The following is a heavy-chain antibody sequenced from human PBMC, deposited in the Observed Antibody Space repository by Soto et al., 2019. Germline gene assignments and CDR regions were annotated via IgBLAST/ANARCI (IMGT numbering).Heavy chain of an antibody. CDR3: AKGGYCSGGSCYSSYYYYMDV. Sequence: GGSLRLSCAASGFTFSSYGMHWVRQAPGKGLEWVAVISYDGSNKYYADSVKGRFTIPRDNSKNTLYLQMNSLRAEDTAVYYCAKGGYCSGGSCYSSYYYYMDVWGKGTTVTVSS. D-gene: IGHD2-15*01. J-gene: IGHJ6*03. CDR1: GFTFSSYG. CDR2: ISYDGSNK. V-gene: IGHV3-30*18.